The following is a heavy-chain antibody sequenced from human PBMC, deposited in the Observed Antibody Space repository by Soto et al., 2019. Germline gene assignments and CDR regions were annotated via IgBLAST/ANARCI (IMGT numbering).Heavy chain of an antibody. CDR1: GFTFSSYS. J-gene: IGHJ4*02. CDR2: ISGSSSYI. V-gene: IGHV3-21*01. D-gene: IGHD5-12*01. Sequence: EVQVGESGGGLVKPGGSLRLSCAASGFTFSSYSMTWVRQAPGKGLEWVSSISGSSSYIYYADSVKGRFTISRDDAKNSRYLQMNSLRAEDTAVYYCAREGRDGYHILFAYWGQGTLITVSS. CDR3: AREGRDGYHILFAY.